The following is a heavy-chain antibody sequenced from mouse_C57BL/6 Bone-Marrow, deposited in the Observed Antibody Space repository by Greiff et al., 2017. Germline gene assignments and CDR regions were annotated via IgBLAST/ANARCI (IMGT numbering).Heavy chain of an antibody. CDR2: ISDGGSYT. Sequence: EVQGVESGGGLVKPGGSLKLSCAASGFTFSSYAMSWVRQTPEKRLEWVATISDGGSYTYYPDNVKGRFTFARDNAKNNLYLQMSHLKSEDTAMYYCARPDYSFYAMDYWGQGTSVTVSS. D-gene: IGHD2-12*01. J-gene: IGHJ4*01. V-gene: IGHV5-4*01. CDR3: ARPDYSFYAMDY. CDR1: GFTFSSYA.